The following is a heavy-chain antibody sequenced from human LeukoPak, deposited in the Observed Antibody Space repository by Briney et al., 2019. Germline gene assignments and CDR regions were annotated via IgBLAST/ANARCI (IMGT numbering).Heavy chain of an antibody. V-gene: IGHV3-9*03. D-gene: IGHD7-27*01. CDR1: GFTFNDYS. CDR3: AKGNWGSAFDI. CDR2: ITWNSDTV. J-gene: IGHJ3*02. Sequence: GRSLRLSCAASGFTFNDYSMHWVRQVPGKGLEWVSGITWNSDTVVYADSVKGRFTISRDNAKNSLYLQMNSLRVEDMALYYCAKGNWGSAFDIWGQGTMVTVSS.